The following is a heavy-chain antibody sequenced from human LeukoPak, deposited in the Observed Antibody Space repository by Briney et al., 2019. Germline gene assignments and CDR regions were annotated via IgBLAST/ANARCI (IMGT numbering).Heavy chain of an antibody. J-gene: IGHJ4*02. D-gene: IGHD1-7*01. CDR3: ARGYRYNWNYGGLAY. CDR1: GYTFTSYD. CDR2: MNPNSGNT. V-gene: IGHV1-8*03. Sequence: GASVKVSCKASGYTFTSYDINWVRQATGQGLEWMGWMNPNSGNTGYAQKFQGRVTITRNTSISTDYMELSSLRSEDTAVYYCARGYRYNWNYGGLAYWGQGTLVTVSS.